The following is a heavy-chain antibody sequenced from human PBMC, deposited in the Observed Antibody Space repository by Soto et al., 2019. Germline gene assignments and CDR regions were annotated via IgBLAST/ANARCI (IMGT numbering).Heavy chain of an antibody. CDR3: AKNGQPPYYYYGLNV. V-gene: IGHV1-18*01. D-gene: IGHD2-8*01. Sequence: ASVKVSCKASGYTFTRYGISWVRQAPGQGLEWMGWISGYNGDTNYAQKFQDRVSMTIDTSTGTAYMELRSLTSDDTAIYYCAKNGQPPYYYYGLNVWG. CDR2: ISGYNGDT. J-gene: IGHJ6*02. CDR1: GYTFTRYG.